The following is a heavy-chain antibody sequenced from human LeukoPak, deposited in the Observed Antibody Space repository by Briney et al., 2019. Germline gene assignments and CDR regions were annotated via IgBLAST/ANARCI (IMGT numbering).Heavy chain of an antibody. V-gene: IGHV3-66*01. Sequence: GGSLRLSCAASGFTVSSNYMSWVRQAPGKGLEWVSVIYSGGSTYYADSVKGRFTISRDNSKNTLYLQMNSLRAEDTAVYYCASLPWPPIRNYYYYGMDVWGQGTTVTVSS. J-gene: IGHJ6*02. CDR1: GFTVSSNY. CDR3: ASLPWPPIRNYYYYGMDV. D-gene: IGHD1-14*01. CDR2: IYSGGST.